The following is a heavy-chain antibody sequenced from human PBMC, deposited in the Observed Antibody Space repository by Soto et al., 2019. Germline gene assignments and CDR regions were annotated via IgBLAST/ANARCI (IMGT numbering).Heavy chain of an antibody. CDR3: AVIGYCSSTSCYGVDY. D-gene: IGHD2-2*01. CDR1: GYTFTSYD. Sequence: QVQLVQSGAEVKKPGASVKVSCKASGYTFTSYDINWVRQDTGQGLEWMGWMNPNSGNTGYAQKFQGRVTMTRNTSISTAYMELSSLRSEDTAVYYCAVIGYCSSTSCYGVDYWGQGTLVTVSS. J-gene: IGHJ4*02. CDR2: MNPNSGNT. V-gene: IGHV1-8*01.